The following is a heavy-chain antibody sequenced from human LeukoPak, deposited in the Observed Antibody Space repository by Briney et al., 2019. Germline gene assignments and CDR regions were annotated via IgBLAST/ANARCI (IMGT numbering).Heavy chain of an antibody. CDR1: GGSISSSNW. CDR3: ARVYGSGYDFRGAFDI. Sequence: SGTLSLTCAVSGGSISSSNWWSWVRQPPGKGLEWIGSIYYSGSTYYNPSLKSRVTISVATSKNQFSLKLSSVTAADTAVYYCARVYGSGYDFRGAFDIWGQGTMVTVSS. D-gene: IGHD5-12*01. J-gene: IGHJ3*02. V-gene: IGHV4-4*02. CDR2: IYYSGST.